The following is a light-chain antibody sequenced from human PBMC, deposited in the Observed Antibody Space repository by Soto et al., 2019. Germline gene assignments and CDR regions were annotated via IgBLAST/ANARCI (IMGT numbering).Light chain of an antibody. CDR2: DAS. CDR1: QSVSDY. Sequence: DIVLTQSPASLSLSPGDRATLSCRADQSVSDYLAWYQQKPGQPPRLLFFDASSRATGVPHRFSAGGSGTDFTLIISSLQPEDFAVYYCQQRVNWPPTFGGGTKVDIK. CDR3: QQRVNWPPT. J-gene: IGKJ4*01. V-gene: IGKV3-11*01.